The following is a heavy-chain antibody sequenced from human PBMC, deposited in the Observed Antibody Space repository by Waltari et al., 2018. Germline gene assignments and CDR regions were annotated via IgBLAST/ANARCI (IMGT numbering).Heavy chain of an antibody. CDR3: ARGARYWNAVLWHFDL. J-gene: IGHJ2*01. CDR2: ISGFNGDT. Sequence: QVQLMQSGAEVKKPAASVKVSCKASGYILTAFGIGWVREAPGQGLEWMGWISGFNGDTNYAQNLQGRVTMTTDTSTTTAYMELRSLTSDDTAVYYCARGARYWNAVLWHFDLWGRGTLVTVSS. CDR1: GYILTAFG. V-gene: IGHV1-18*04. D-gene: IGHD1-1*01.